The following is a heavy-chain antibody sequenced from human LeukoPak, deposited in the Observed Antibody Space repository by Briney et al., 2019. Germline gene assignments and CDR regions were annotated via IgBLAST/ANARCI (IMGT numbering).Heavy chain of an antibody. Sequence: GGSLRLSCAASGFTFSSYAMSWVRQAPGKGLEWVSAISGSGGSTYYADSVKGRFTISRDNSKNTLFLQMNSLRGEDTAMYYCARVQGGGYRTADYWGQGTLVTVSS. CDR1: GFTFSSYA. V-gene: IGHV3-23*01. D-gene: IGHD6-19*01. CDR2: ISGSGGST. J-gene: IGHJ4*02. CDR3: ARVQGGGYRTADY.